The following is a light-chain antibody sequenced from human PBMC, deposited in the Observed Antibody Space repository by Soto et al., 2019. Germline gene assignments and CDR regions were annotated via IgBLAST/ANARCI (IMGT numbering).Light chain of an antibody. Sequence: DIQMTQSPSSLSASTGDRFAITCRASQGISSYLAWYQQKPGKAPRLLINAASNLQSGVPSRFRGSGSETDFTLTITSLQPEDFATYYCQQSYTTPRTFGQGTKVDIK. CDR3: QQSYTTPRT. V-gene: IGKV1-39*01. CDR1: QGISSY. CDR2: AAS. J-gene: IGKJ1*01.